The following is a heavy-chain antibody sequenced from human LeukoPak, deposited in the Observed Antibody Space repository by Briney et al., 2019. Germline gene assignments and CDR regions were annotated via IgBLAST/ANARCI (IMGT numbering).Heavy chain of an antibody. CDR3: ARDRRCSNTCPHFDY. V-gene: IGHV4-4*02. CDR2: VNLQGST. CDR1: GGSITSTNY. D-gene: IGHD2-2*01. J-gene: IGHJ4*02. Sequence: SETLSLTCGVSGGSITSTNYWTWVRQPPGKGLEWIGEVNLQGSTNYNPSLMGRVAISVDMSENHISLQLTSVTAADTAVYYCARDRRCSNTCPHFDYWGQGTLVTVSS.